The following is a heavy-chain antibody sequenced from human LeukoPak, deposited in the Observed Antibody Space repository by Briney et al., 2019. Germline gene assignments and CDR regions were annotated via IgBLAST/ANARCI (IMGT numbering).Heavy chain of an antibody. CDR1: GCTFTSYG. CDR2: ISAYNGNT. D-gene: IGHD3-22*01. Sequence: GASVKVSCKASGCTFTSYGISWVRQAPGQGLEWMGWISAYNGNTNYAQKLQGRVTMTTDTSTSTAYMELRSLRSDDTAVYYCARVGYYYDSSGYIYYFDYWGQGTLVTVSS. CDR3: ARVGYYYDSSGYIYYFDY. J-gene: IGHJ4*02. V-gene: IGHV1-18*01.